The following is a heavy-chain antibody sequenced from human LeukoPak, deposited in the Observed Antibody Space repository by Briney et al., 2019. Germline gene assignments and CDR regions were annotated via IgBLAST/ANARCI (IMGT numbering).Heavy chain of an antibody. CDR2: MYYSGST. V-gene: IGHV4-39*01. Sequence: PSETLSLTCTVSGGSISSSSYHWGWIRQPPGEGLEWIGSMYYSGSTYYNPSLKSRVTISVDTSKNQFSLKLSSVTAADTAVYYCARGGGAADYWGQGTLVTVSS. D-gene: IGHD3-16*01. CDR3: ARGGGAADY. J-gene: IGHJ4*02. CDR1: GGSISSSSYH.